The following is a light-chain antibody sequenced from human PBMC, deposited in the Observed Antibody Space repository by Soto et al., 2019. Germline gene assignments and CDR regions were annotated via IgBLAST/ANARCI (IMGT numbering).Light chain of an antibody. V-gene: IGLV2-14*01. CDR2: EVS. Sequence: QSVLAQPASVSGSPGQSITISCTGTSSDVGGYKHVSWYQHHPGKAPKLMIYEVSNRPSGVSNRFSGSKSGYTASLAISGLQAEDEADYYCNSQRSSGTRVFGTGTKVTVL. CDR1: SSDVGGYKH. J-gene: IGLJ1*01. CDR3: NSQRSSGTRV.